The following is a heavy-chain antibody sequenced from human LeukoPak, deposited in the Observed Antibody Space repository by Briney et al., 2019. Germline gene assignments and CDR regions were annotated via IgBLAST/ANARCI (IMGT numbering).Heavy chain of an antibody. V-gene: IGHV3-20*04. J-gene: IGHJ6*03. Sequence: SGGSLRLSCAASGFTFDDYGMSWVRQAPGKGLEWVSGINWNGGSTGYADSVKGRFTISRDNAKNSLYLQMNSLRAEDTALYYCARTRGENYYYYMDVWGKGTTVTVSS. D-gene: IGHD3-16*01. CDR2: INWNGGST. CDR1: GFTFDDYG. CDR3: ARTRGENYYYYMDV.